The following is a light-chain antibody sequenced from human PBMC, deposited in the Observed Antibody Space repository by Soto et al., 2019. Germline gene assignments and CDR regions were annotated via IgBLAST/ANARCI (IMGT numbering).Light chain of an antibody. CDR2: EVN. CDR3: SSYAGSSNV. J-gene: IGLJ1*01. V-gene: IGLV2-8*01. Sequence: QSALTQPPSASGSPGQSVAISCTGTSSDVGGYNYVSWYQQHPGKAPKLMIYEVNKRPSGVPDRFSGSKSGNTASLTVSGLQAEDEADCYCSSYAGSSNVFGTGTKV. CDR1: SSDVGGYNY.